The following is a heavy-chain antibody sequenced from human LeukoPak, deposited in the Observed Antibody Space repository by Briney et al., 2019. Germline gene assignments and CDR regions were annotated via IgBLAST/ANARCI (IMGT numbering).Heavy chain of an antibody. J-gene: IGHJ4*02. CDR2: ISSSGSTI. CDR3: ARRRDSGSLQHFDY. Sequence: GGSLRLSCAASGFIFSDYYMSWIRQAPRKGLEWVSYISSSGSTIYYADSVKGRFTISRDNAKNSLYLQMNSLRAEDTAVYYCARRRDSGSLQHFDYWGQGTLVTVSS. D-gene: IGHD1-26*01. V-gene: IGHV3-11*01. CDR1: GFIFSDYY.